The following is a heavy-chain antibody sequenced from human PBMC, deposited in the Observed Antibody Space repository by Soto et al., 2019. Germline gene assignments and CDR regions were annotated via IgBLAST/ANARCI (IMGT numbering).Heavy chain of an antibody. V-gene: IGHV2-5*02. CDR2: ISWDDDK. Sequence: QITLKESGPTLVKPTQTLTLTCTFSGFSLSTTGVGVGWIRQPPGKALEWLALISWDDDKRYSPALKSRLTITKVTSKNQVVLTMTNVDPVDTGTYFCAHRRVGRELDYWGQGTLVTVSS. J-gene: IGHJ4*02. D-gene: IGHD1-26*01. CDR1: GFSLSTTGVG. CDR3: AHRRVGRELDY.